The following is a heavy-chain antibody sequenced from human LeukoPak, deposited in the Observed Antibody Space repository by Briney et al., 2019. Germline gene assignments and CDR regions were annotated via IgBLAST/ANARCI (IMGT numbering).Heavy chain of an antibody. J-gene: IGHJ4*02. CDR1: GGSFSGYY. D-gene: IGHD4-17*01. V-gene: IGHV4-34*01. CDR3: ASRSYGDYFDY. CDR2: INHSGST. Sequence: SETLSLTCAVYGGSFSGYYWSWIRQPPGKGLEWIGEINHSGSTNYNPSLKSRVTISVDTSKNQFSLKLSSVTAADTAVYYCASRSYGDYFDYWGQGTLVTVSS.